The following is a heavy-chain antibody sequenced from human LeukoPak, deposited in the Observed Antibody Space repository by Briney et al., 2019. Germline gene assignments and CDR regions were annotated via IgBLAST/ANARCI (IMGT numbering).Heavy chain of an antibody. CDR1: GFTFSDYS. J-gene: IGHJ4*02. CDR3: ARDVRPGSYDSSYSFDY. Sequence: GGSLRLSCAASGFTFSDYSMNWVRQAPGKGLEWVSSVSSGRSYVYYADSVKGRFTIPRDNAQNSLYLQMNSLRAEDTAVYYCARDVRPGSYDSSYSFDYWGRGTLVTVSS. D-gene: IGHD5-18*01. CDR2: VSSGRSYV. V-gene: IGHV3-21*01.